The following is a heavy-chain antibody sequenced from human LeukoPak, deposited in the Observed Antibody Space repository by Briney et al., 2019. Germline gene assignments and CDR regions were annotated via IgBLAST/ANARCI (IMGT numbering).Heavy chain of an antibody. CDR2: INPSGGGT. V-gene: IGHV1-46*01. D-gene: IGHD5-18*01. CDR1: GYTFTSYY. CDR3: ASQDTAMVPYNWFDP. Sequence: ASVKVSCKASGYTFTSYYMHWVRQAPGQGLEWMGIINPSGGGTSYAQKFQGRVTMTRDTSTSTVYMELSSLRSEDTAVYYCASQDTAMVPYNWFDPWGQGTLVTVSS. J-gene: IGHJ5*02.